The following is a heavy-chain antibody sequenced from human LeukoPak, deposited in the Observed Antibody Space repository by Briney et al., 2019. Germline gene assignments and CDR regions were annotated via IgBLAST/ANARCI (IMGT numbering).Heavy chain of an antibody. J-gene: IGHJ4*02. V-gene: IGHV3-74*01. Sequence: GGSLRLSCAASGFSLSSYWMHWVRQAPGKGLVWVSRVSSDGTSTNYADSVKGRFTISRDNSKNTLYLQMNSLRAEDTAVYYCAKDTIAVAPGDYWGQGTLVTVSS. CDR3: AKDTIAVAPGDY. CDR1: GFSLSSYW. CDR2: VSSDGTST. D-gene: IGHD6-19*01.